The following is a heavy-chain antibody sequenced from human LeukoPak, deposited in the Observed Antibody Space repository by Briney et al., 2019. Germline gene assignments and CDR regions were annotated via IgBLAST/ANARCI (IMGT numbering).Heavy chain of an antibody. CDR1: GGSISSYY. D-gene: IGHD1-26*01. CDR3: ARGRIHLKVGYFDY. Sequence: PSETLSLTCTVSGGSISSYYWSWIRQPPGKGLEWIGSVSYGGSTNYNPSLKSRATVSLDTSQRQFSLKLSSVTAADTAVYYCARGRIHLKVGYFDYWGQGTLVTVSS. V-gene: IGHV4-59*01. J-gene: IGHJ4*02. CDR2: VSYGGST.